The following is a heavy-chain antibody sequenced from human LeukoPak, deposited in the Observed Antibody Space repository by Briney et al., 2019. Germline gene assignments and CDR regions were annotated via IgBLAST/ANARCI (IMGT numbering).Heavy chain of an antibody. CDR1: GGSFSGYY. CDR2: INHSGST. J-gene: IGHJ6*04. Sequence: PSETLSLTCAVYGGSFSGYYWSWIRQPPGKGLEWIGEINHSGSTNYNPSLKSRVTISVDTSKNQFSLKLNSVTAADTAVYYCARGGIAAAGHYYYGMDVWGKGTTVTVSS. V-gene: IGHV4-34*01. CDR3: ARGGIAAAGHYYYGMDV. D-gene: IGHD6-13*01.